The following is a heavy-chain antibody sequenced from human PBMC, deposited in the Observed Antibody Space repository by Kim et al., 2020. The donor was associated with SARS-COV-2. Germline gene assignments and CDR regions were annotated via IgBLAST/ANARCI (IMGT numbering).Heavy chain of an antibody. V-gene: IGHV4-31*02. J-gene: IGHJ4*02. D-gene: IGHD2-15*01. Sequence: TYYNPSLKSRVTISVDTSKNQFSLKLSSVTAADTAVYYCARGKASGRFDYWGQGTLVTVSS. CDR2: T. CDR3: ARGKASGRFDY.